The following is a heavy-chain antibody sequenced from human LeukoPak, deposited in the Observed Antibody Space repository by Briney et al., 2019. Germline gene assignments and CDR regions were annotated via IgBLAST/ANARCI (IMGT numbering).Heavy chain of an antibody. Sequence: SETLSLNCTVSGGSISSYYWSWIRQPPGKGLEWIGYIYTSGSTNYNPSLKSRVTISVDTSKNQFSLKLSSVTAADTAVYYCARQGGRVDTAMVRLSYMDVWGKGTTVTVSS. CDR2: IYTSGST. CDR3: ARQGGRVDTAMVRLSYMDV. CDR1: GGSISSYY. V-gene: IGHV4-4*09. D-gene: IGHD5-18*01. J-gene: IGHJ6*03.